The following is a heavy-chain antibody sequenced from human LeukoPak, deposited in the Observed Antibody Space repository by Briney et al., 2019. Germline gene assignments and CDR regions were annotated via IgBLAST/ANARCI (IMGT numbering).Heavy chain of an antibody. CDR3: ARLDRDGYSDGY. J-gene: IGHJ4*02. CDR2: IIPTFGTA. Sequence: SVKVSCKASGGTFSSYAISWVRQAPGQGLEWMGRIIPTFGTANYAQKFQGRVTITTDESTSTAYMELSSLRSEDTAVYYCARLDRDGYSDGYWGQGTLVTVSS. CDR1: GGTFSSYA. V-gene: IGHV1-69*05. D-gene: IGHD5-24*01.